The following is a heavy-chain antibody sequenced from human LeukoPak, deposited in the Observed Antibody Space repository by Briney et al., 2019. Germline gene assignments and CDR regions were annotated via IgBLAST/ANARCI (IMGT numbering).Heavy chain of an antibody. CDR2: ISAYNGNT. CDR3: ARDKIVVVPSSPNYYYYGMDV. CDR1: GYTFTSYG. J-gene: IGHJ6*02. V-gene: IGHV1-18*01. Sequence: ASVKVSCKASGYTFTSYGISWVRQAPGQGLEWMGWISAYNGNTNYAQKLQGRVTMTTDTSTSTAYMELRSLRSDDTAVYYRARDKIVVVPSSPNYYYYGMDVWGQGTTVTVSS. D-gene: IGHD2-2*01.